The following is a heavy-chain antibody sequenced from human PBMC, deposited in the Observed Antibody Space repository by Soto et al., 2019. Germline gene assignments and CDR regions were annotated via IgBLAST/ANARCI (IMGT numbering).Heavy chain of an antibody. Sequence: QVQLVQSGAEVKKPGSSVKVSCKASGGTFSSYAISWVRQAPGQGLEWMGGIIPIFGTANYAQKFQGRVXIXAXXSTSTAYMELSSLRSEDTAVYYCARDSPSPAGFDPWGQGTLVTVSS. CDR1: GGTFSSYA. CDR3: ARDSPSPAGFDP. CDR2: IIPIFGTA. V-gene: IGHV1-69*12. J-gene: IGHJ5*02.